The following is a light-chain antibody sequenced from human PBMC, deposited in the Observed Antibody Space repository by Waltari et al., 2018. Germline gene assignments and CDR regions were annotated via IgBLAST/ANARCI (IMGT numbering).Light chain of an antibody. J-gene: IGLJ2*01. CDR3: AAWDDSLSGLVV. CDR1: SSNIGSNY. V-gene: IGLV1-47*01. CDR2: RND. Sequence: QSVLTQPPSASGTPGQRVTMSCSGSSSNIGSNYVYWYQQLPGTAPKLLSYRNDQRPSGVPDRFSGSKSGTSASLAISGLRSEDEADYYGAAWDDSLSGLVVFGGGTKVTVL.